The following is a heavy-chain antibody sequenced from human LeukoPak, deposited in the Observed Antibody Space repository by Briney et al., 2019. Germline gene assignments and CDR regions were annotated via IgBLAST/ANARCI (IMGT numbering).Heavy chain of an antibody. V-gene: IGHV3-15*01. D-gene: IGHD3-9*01. CDR1: GFTFSNAW. CDR3: TTDRYYFGWSYNWFDP. J-gene: IGHJ5*02. CDR2: IKSKTDGGTT. Sequence: PGGSLRLSCAASGFTFSNAWMSWVRQAPGKGLEWVGRIKSKTDGGTTDYAAPVKGRFTISRDDSKNTLYLQMNSLKTEDTAVYYCTTDRYYFGWSYNWFDPWGQGTLVTVSS.